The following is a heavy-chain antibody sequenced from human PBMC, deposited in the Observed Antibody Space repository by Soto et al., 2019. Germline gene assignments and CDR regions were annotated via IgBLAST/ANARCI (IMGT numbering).Heavy chain of an antibody. CDR2: IIPILGIA. V-gene: IGHV1-69*08. CDR3: ARDGRWFGEDNWFDP. J-gene: IGHJ5*02. Sequence: QVQLVQSGAEVKKPGSSVKVSCKASGGTFSSYTISWVRQAPGQGLEWMGRIIPILGIANYAQKFQGRVTITADKSTSTAYMELSRLRSEDTAVYYCARDGRWFGEDNWFDPWGQGTLVTVSS. CDR1: GGTFSSYT. D-gene: IGHD3-10*01.